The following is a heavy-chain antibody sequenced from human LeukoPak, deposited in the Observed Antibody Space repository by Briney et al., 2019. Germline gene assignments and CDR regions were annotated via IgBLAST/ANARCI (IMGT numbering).Heavy chain of an antibody. D-gene: IGHD3-10*01. CDR3: ARRVWLLWFGELLYPDAFDI. CDR1: GFTFSSYG. Sequence: GGSLRLSCAASGFTFSSYGMSWVRQAPGKGLEWVSYISSSGSTIYYADSVKGRFTISRDNAKNSLYLQMNSLRAEDTAVYYCARRVWLLWFGELLYPDAFDIWGQGTMVTVSS. CDR2: ISSSGSTI. J-gene: IGHJ3*02. V-gene: IGHV3-48*04.